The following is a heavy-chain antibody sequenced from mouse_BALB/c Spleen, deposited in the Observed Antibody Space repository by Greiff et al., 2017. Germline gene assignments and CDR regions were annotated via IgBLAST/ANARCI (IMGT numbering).Heavy chain of an antibody. CDR2: ISSGGSYT. D-gene: IGHD2-2*01. CDR1: GFTFSSYT. V-gene: IGHV5-6-4*01. J-gene: IGHJ3*01. Sequence: EVQRVESGGGLVKPGGSLKLSCAASGFTFSSYTMSWVRQTPEKRLEWVATISSGGSYTYYPDSVKGRFTISRDNAKNTLYLQMSSLKSEDTAMYYCTRGGYDGGFAYWGQGTLVTVSA. CDR3: TRGGYDGGFAY.